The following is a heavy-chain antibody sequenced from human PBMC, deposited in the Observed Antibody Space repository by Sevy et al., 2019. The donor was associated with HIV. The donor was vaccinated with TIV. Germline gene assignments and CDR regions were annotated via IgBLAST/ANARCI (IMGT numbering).Heavy chain of an antibody. D-gene: IGHD4-17*01. CDR1: GYSFTTYW. V-gene: IGHV5-51*01. CDR2: IYTADSEP. Sequence: GESLKISCKGSGYSFTTYWIGWVRQMPGKGLEWMGIIYTADSEPGYSPSFQGQVPISADKSISTAYLQWSSLKPSDTAMYYCARRGLGYNFDYWGQGTLVTVSS. CDR3: ARRGLGYNFDY. J-gene: IGHJ4*02.